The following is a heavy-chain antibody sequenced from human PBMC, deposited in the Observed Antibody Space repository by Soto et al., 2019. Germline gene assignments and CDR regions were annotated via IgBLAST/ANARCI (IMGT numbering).Heavy chain of an antibody. CDR3: AAHFRGFDAFDI. CDR2: IKQDGSEK. V-gene: IGHV3-7*01. J-gene: IGHJ3*02. D-gene: IGHD3-16*01. CDR1: GFTFSSYW. Sequence: GGSLRLSCAASGFTFSSYWMSWVRQAPGKGLEWVANIKQDGSEKYYVDSVKGRFTIARDNAKNSLYLQMNSLRAEDTAVYYCAAHFRGFDAFDIWGQGTMVTVSS.